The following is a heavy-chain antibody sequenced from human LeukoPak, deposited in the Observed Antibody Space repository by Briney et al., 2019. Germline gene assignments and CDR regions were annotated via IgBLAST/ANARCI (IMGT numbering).Heavy chain of an antibody. Sequence: GASVKVSCKASGYTFTGYYMHWVRQAPGQGLEWMEWINPNSGGTIYAQKFQGRVTMTEDTSTDTAYMELSSLRSEDTAVYYCATDPSLLSNDYGDKGYFDYWGQGTLVTVSS. CDR2: INPNSGGT. CDR1: GYTFTGYY. J-gene: IGHJ4*02. V-gene: IGHV1-2*02. CDR3: ATDPSLLSNDYGDKGYFDY. D-gene: IGHD4-17*01.